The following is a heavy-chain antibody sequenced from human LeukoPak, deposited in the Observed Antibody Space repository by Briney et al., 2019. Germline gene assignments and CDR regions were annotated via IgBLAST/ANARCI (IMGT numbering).Heavy chain of an antibody. Sequence: PGGSLRLSCAASGFTFSSYSMNCVRQAPGKGLEWVSSISSSSSYIYYADSVKGRFTISRDNAKNSLYLQMNSLRAEDTAVYYCARDLYGDFVHDYWGQGTLVTVSS. J-gene: IGHJ4*02. CDR2: ISSSSSYI. CDR1: GFTFSSYS. V-gene: IGHV3-21*01. D-gene: IGHD4-17*01. CDR3: ARDLYGDFVHDY.